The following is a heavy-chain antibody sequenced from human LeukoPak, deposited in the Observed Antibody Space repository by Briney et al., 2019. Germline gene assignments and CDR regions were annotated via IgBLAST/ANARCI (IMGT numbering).Heavy chain of an antibody. J-gene: IGHJ5*02. CDR3: AKDRVMSDL. V-gene: IGHV3-30*02. D-gene: IGHD2-21*01. CDR1: GFPFSNSG. Sequence: GGSLRLSCAASGFPFSNSGMHWVRQAPGKGLEWVAFIRSDGNNKNYGDSVKGRFTISRDISENTLYLQMNSLRPEDTAVYYCAKDRVMSDLWGQGTLVTVSS. CDR2: IRSDGNNK.